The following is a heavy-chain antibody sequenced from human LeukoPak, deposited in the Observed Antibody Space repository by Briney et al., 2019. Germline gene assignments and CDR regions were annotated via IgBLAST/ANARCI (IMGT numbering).Heavy chain of an antibody. CDR2: IKQDGSEK. Sequence: PGGSLRLSCAASGFTFSTYEMSWVRQAPGKGLEWVAYIKQDGSEKYYVDSVKGRFTISRDNAKNSLYLQVNSLRAEDTAVYYCARALRFDGSGPFDYWGQGTLVTVSS. CDR1: GFTFSTYE. D-gene: IGHD3-10*01. J-gene: IGHJ4*02. V-gene: IGHV3-7*01. CDR3: ARALRFDGSGPFDY.